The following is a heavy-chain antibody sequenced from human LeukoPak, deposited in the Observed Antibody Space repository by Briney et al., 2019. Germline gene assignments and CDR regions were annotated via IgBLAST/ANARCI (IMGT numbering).Heavy chain of an antibody. CDR3: PLSSPPDY. V-gene: IGHV3-23*01. Sequence: GGSLRLSCAASGFTFSSYAMRWVRQAPGKGLEWVSAISGSGGSTYYADTVKGRFTISRDNSKNTLYLQMNRLRAEDTAVYYCPLSSPPDYWGQETLVTVSS. CDR2: ISGSGGST. CDR1: GFTFSSYA. D-gene: IGHD6-13*01. J-gene: IGHJ4*02.